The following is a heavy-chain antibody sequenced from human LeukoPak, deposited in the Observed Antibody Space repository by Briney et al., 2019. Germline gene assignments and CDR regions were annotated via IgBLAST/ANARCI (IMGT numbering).Heavy chain of an antibody. CDR2: ISRSGSTI. J-gene: IGHJ4*02. D-gene: IGHD4-23*01. CDR1: GFTFSSYE. V-gene: IGHV3-48*03. CDR3: ARSSREPRGYAPWELMPPFDY. Sequence: GGSLRLSCAASGFTFSSYEMNWVRQAPGKGLEWVSYISRSGSTIYYADSVKGRFTISRDNAKTSLYLQMNSLRAEDTAVYYCARSSREPRGYAPWELMPPFDYWGQGTLVTVSS.